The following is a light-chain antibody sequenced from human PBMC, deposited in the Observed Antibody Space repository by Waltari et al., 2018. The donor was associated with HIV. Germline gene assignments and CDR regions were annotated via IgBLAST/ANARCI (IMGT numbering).Light chain of an antibody. Sequence: QSVLTQPPSASGTPGQRVTISCSGRNSNIGSNSVNWYQQVPGTAPKLLIYSNNQRPSGVPVRFSGSKSGNSASLAISGLRSEDEADYYCAAWDDSRNGEVIFGGGTKLTVL. CDR3: AAWDDSRNGEVI. CDR2: SNN. CDR1: NSNIGSNS. J-gene: IGLJ2*01. V-gene: IGLV1-44*01.